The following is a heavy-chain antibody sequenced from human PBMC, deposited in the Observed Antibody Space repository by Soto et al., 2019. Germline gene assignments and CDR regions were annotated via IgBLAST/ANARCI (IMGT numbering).Heavy chain of an antibody. D-gene: IGHD3-10*01. CDR1: GGTFSSYA. CDR3: ARGYWFGESLATATYFDY. CDR2: IIPIFGTA. V-gene: IGHV1-69*13. Sequence: SVKVSCKASGGTFSSYAISWVRQAPGQGLEWMGGIIPIFGTANYAQKFQGRVTITADESTSTAYMELSSLRSEDTAVYYCARGYWFGESLATATYFDYWGQGTLVTVSS. J-gene: IGHJ4*02.